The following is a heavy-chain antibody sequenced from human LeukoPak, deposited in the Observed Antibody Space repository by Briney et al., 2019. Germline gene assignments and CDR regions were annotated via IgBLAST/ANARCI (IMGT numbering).Heavy chain of an antibody. CDR3: AKDLRSGSLDY. Sequence: PGGSLRLSCAASGFTFSSYWMSWVRQAPGKGLEWVANIKQDGSEKYYVDSVKGRFTISRDNSKNTLYLQMNSLRAEDTAVYYCAKDLRSGSLDYWGQGTLVTVSS. D-gene: IGHD1-26*01. CDR2: IKQDGSEK. J-gene: IGHJ4*02. CDR1: GFTFSSYW. V-gene: IGHV3-7*01.